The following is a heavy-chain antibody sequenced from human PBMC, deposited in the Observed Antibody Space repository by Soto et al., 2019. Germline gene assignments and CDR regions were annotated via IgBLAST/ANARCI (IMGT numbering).Heavy chain of an antibody. Sequence: PGGSLRLSCAASGFTFSNYGMHWVRQAPGKGLEWVALIWFDGSDKYYADSVKGRFTMSRDNSKNTVYLQMSSLRAEDTAMYYCARLYCSSPSCYSVGAFEIRGQGTMVTVS. V-gene: IGHV3-33*01. D-gene: IGHD2-2*01. J-gene: IGHJ3*02. CDR1: GFTFSNYG. CDR2: IWFDGSDK. CDR3: ARLYCSSPSCYSVGAFEI.